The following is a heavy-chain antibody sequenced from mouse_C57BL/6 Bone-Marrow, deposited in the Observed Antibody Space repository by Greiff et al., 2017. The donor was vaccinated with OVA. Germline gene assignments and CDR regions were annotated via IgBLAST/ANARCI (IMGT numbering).Heavy chain of an antibody. D-gene: IGHD1-3*01. CDR1: GYTFTDYY. CDR2: IYPGSGNT. V-gene: IGHV1-76*01. J-gene: IGHJ3*01. Sequence: QVQLKESGAELVRPGASVKLSCKASGYTFTDYYINWVKQRPGQGLEWIARIYPGSGNTYYNEKFKGKATLTAEKSSSTAYMQLSSLTSEDSAVYFCARSGTPWFAYWGQGTLVTVSA. CDR3: ARSGTPWFAY.